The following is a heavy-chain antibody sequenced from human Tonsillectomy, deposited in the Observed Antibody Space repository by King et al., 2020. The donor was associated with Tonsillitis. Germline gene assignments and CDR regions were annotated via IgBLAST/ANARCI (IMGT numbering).Heavy chain of an antibody. J-gene: IGHJ4*02. D-gene: IGHD2-8*02. CDR3: AKDDAASGGYLDS. CDR2: IYDRGGTT. Sequence: VQLVESGGGLVQPGGSLRLSCAASGFTFSSYAMSWVRQAPGKGLEWLSIIYDRGGTTYYADSVRGRFTISRDNSKNTLYLQMNSLRAEDTAVYYCAKDDAASGGYLDSWGQGTLVTVSS. V-gene: IGHV3-23*03. CDR1: GFTFSSYA.